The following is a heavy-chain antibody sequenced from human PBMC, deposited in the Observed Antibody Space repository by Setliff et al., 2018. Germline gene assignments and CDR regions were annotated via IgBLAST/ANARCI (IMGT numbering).Heavy chain of an antibody. D-gene: IGHD2-8*01. CDR3: ERLVRYCTATACQSTSGDDL. Sequence: GASVKVSCKASGYTFSDYGITWVRQAPGQGLEWVGWISPHTGKTYFAQKLQGRVTMTTDTSTETAYMELRSLRSDDTAVYYCERLVRYCTATACQSTSGDDLWGQGTLVTVSS. J-gene: IGHJ5*02. V-gene: IGHV1-18*01. CDR2: ISPHTGKT. CDR1: GYTFSDYG.